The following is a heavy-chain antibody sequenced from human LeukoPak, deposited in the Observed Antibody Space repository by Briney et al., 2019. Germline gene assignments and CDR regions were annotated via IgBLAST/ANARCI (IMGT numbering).Heavy chain of an antibody. Sequence: SETLSLTCTVSGGSISSYYWSWIRQPPGKGLEWIGYIYDSGSTNYNPSLKSRVTISVDTSKNQFSLKLRSVTAADTAVYYCARAVREGASLGENYNCFDPWGQGTLVTVSS. D-gene: IGHD3-16*01. CDR1: GGSISSYY. CDR3: ARAVREGASLGENYNCFDP. CDR2: IYDSGST. V-gene: IGHV4-59*01. J-gene: IGHJ5*02.